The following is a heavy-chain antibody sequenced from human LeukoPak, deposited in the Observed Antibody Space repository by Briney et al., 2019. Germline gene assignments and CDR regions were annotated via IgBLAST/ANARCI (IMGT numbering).Heavy chain of an antibody. CDR3: AVLRYFDRIDS. Sequence: SETLSLTCTVSGGSISSDYWSWIRQPPGKGRGWSGYIYYSGSNNYNPSLKSRVTISVDTSKNQFSLKLSSVTAADTAVYYCAVLRYFDRIDSWGHGTLVTVSS. CDR2: IYYSGSN. V-gene: IGHV4-59*01. D-gene: IGHD3-9*01. J-gene: IGHJ5*01. CDR1: GGSISSDY.